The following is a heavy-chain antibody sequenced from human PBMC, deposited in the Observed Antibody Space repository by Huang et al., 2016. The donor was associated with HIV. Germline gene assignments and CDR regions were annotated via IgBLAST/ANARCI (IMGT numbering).Heavy chain of an antibody. CDR3: ARMPTPSYYDTWSLSPVEEDFFYYNLDV. CDR2: ITPGGYT. D-gene: IGHD3-3*01. CDR1: GASFNTYY. V-gene: IGHV4-34*02. J-gene: IGHJ6*01. Sequence: QVRLEQWGQGLLKPSETLSLTCAVYGASFNTYYWSWVRQSPAKGLEWIGEITPGGYTNYNPSRKSRVTMTVDTSKNQFYLKFRAMTAADAARYYGARMPTPSYYDTWSLSPVEEDFFYYNLDVGGQGPRSASPQ.